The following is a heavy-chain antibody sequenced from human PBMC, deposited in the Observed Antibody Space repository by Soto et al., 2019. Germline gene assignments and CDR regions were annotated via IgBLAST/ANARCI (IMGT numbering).Heavy chain of an antibody. V-gene: IGHV1-8*01. CDR3: ARNKWNTVDFDY. J-gene: IGHJ4*01. Sequence: QVQLVQSGAEVKQPGASVKLSCKASGYSFTSYDINWVRQARGQGLEWLGWMTPISGETGYAHKFQGRVTMTRDTSTSTVYVELSSLTYDDTAIYYCARNKWNTVDFDYWGQGTLVTVSS. D-gene: IGHD1-20*01. CDR1: GYSFTSYD. CDR2: MTPISGET.